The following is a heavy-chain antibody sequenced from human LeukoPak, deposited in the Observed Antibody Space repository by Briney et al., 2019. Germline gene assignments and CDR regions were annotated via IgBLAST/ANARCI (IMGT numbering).Heavy chain of an antibody. CDR1: GFTFSTYW. J-gene: IGHJ6*02. CDR3: ARSSRGLDV. Sequence: PRGSLRLSCAASGFTFSTYWMTWVRQAPGTGLEWVANIKQDGSEKYYVDSVKGRFTISRDNAKDSLYLQMNSLRTEDTAVYYCARSSRGLDVWGQGTTVSVSS. V-gene: IGHV3-7*01. CDR2: IKQDGSEK. D-gene: IGHD6-6*01.